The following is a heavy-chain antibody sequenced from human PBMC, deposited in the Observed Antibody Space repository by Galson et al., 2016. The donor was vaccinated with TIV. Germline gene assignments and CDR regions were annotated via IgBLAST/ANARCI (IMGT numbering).Heavy chain of an antibody. Sequence: SLRLSCAASGFSFRNYVMSWVRLAPGKGLEWVSSLSLSGAYTYYADSVKGWFTISRDNAKYTLFLQLNSLRAGDTAIYYCAKVGKSGDYSWDAFDVWGQGTVVTVSS. CDR3: AKVGKSGDYSWDAFDV. J-gene: IGHJ3*01. CDR2: LSLSGAYT. D-gene: IGHD1-26*01. V-gene: IGHV3-23*01. CDR1: GFSFRNYV.